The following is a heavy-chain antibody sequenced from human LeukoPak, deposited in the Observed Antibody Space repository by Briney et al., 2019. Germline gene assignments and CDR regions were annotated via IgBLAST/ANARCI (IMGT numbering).Heavy chain of an antibody. D-gene: IGHD6-19*01. J-gene: IGHJ5*02. CDR3: AKDLSGWYSWFDP. CDR2: IRYDGSNK. Sequence: GGSLRLPCAASGFTFSSYGMHWVRQAPGKGLEWVAFIRYDGSNKYYADSVKGRFTISRDNSKNTLYLQMNSLRAEDTAVYYCAKDLSGWYSWFDPWGQGTLVTVSS. V-gene: IGHV3-30*02. CDR1: GFTFSSYG.